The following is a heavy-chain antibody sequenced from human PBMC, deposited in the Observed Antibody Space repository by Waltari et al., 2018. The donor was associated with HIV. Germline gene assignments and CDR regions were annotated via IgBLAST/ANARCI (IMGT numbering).Heavy chain of an antibody. CDR1: GGSFSGFY. Sequence: QVQLQQWGAGLLKPSETLSLTCAVYGGSFSGFYWTWIGQAPGKGLEWIGEVNHSAKTNYNPSLKIRVTLSVDTSNNQFSLKMKSLTGADSAVYYCAREKSQASEWYGIFYFDAWGQGTRVSVPS. CDR3: AREKSQASEWYGIFYFDA. J-gene: IGHJ5*02. CDR2: VNHSAKT. V-gene: IGHV4-34*02. D-gene: IGHD3-3*01.